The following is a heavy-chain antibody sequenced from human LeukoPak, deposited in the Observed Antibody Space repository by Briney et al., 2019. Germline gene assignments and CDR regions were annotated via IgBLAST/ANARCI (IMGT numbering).Heavy chain of an antibody. D-gene: IGHD1-26*01. Sequence: GGSLRLSCAASGFTFSSYAMTWVRQAPGKGLEWVSAISGSDDGTYYGDSVKGRFTMSRDNAKHTLYLQMNSLRAEDTAVYYCAREVSVGLGLDYWGQGTLVTVSS. CDR1: GFTFSSYA. V-gene: IGHV3-23*01. J-gene: IGHJ4*02. CDR2: ISGSDDGT. CDR3: AREVSVGLGLDY.